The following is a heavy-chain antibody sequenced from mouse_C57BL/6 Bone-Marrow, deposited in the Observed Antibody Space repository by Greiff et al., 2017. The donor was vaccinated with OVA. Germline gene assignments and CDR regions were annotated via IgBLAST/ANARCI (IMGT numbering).Heavy chain of an antibody. V-gene: IGHV5-6*01. D-gene: IGHD1-1*01. CDR3: GYYYGYY. CDR1: GFTFSSYG. J-gene: IGHJ4*01. CDR2: ISSGGSYT. Sequence: EVQGVESGGDLVKPGGSLKLSCAASGFTFSSYGMSWVRQTPDKRLEWVATISSGGSYTYYPDSVKGRFTISRDNAKNTLYLQMSSLKSEDTAMYYCGYYYGYYWGQGTSVTVSS.